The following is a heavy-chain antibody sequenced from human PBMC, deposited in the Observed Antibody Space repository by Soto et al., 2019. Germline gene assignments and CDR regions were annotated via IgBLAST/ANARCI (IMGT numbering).Heavy chain of an antibody. D-gene: IGHD3-22*01. J-gene: IGHJ4*02. CDR3: AREGRYYYDSSGYPNLDY. CDR2: IIPIFGTA. V-gene: IGHV1-69*13. CDR1: GGTFSSYA. Sequence: SVKVSCKASGGTFSSYAISWVRQAPGQGLEWMGGIIPIFGTANYAQKFQGRVTITADESTSTAYMELSSLRSEDTAVYYCAREGRYYYDSSGYPNLDYWGQGTLVTAPQ.